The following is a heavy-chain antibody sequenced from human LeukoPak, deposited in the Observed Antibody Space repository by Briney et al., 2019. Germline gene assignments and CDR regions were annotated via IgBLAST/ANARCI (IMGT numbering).Heavy chain of an antibody. CDR2: IVPILGIA. J-gene: IGHJ4*02. CDR1: GGTFSSYT. V-gene: IGHV1-69*02. CDR3: ARVMHIAVAPSDY. Sequence: ASVKVSCKASGGTFSSYTISWVRQAPGQGLEWMGRIVPILGIANYAQKFQGRVTITADKSTSTAYMELSSLRSEDTAVYYCARVMHIAVAPSDYWGQGTLVTVSS. D-gene: IGHD6-19*01.